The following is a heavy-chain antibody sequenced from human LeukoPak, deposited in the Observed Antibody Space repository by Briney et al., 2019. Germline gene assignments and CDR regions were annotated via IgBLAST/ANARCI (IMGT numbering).Heavy chain of an antibody. V-gene: IGHV4-38-2*01. D-gene: IGHD2-21*02. CDR2: IYHSGST. Sequence: SETLSLTCVVSGYSIRSGDYWGWIRLSPGKGLEWIGSIYHSGSTHYNPSLKSRVTISVDTSKNQFSLMLTSVTAADTAVYYCARNRSVTATPGFDHWGQGTLVTVSS. CDR1: GYSIRSGDY. J-gene: IGHJ4*02. CDR3: ARNRSVTATPGFDH.